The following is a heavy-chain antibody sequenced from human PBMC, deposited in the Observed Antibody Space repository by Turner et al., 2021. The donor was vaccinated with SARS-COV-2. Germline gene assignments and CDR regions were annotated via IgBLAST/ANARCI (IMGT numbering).Heavy chain of an antibody. CDR2: IYYSGSA. V-gene: IGHV4-39*01. CDR1: RGSISSSSYY. J-gene: IGHJ6*02. Sequence: QLLLQMSGPGLAKLPETLSLSCTVSRGSISSSSYYWGWIRQPPGKGLEWIGNIYYSGSAYYNPSLKSRVTISVDPSKNQFSLKLTSVTAADTAVYYCARLMDTAMDYYGTDVWGQGTTVTVSS. D-gene: IGHD5-18*01. CDR3: ARLMDTAMDYYGTDV.